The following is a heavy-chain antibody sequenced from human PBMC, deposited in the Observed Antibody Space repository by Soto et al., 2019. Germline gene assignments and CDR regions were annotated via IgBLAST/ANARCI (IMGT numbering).Heavy chain of an antibody. D-gene: IGHD6-19*01. Sequence: ASVKVSCKASGYTFTSYYMHWVRQAPGQGLEWMGIINPSGGSTSYAQKFQGRVTMTRDTSTSTVYMELSSLRSEDTAVYYCARKASQWLAHNWFDPWGQGTLVTVSS. V-gene: IGHV1-46*03. J-gene: IGHJ5*02. CDR2: INPSGGST. CDR3: ARKASQWLAHNWFDP. CDR1: GYTFTSYY.